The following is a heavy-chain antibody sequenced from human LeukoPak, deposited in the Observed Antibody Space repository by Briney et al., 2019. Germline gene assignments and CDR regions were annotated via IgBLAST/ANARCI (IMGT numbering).Heavy chain of an antibody. J-gene: IGHJ6*02. CDR2: VSYDGVNN. Sequence: GGSLRLSCAASGFTFSNYGMNWVRQAAGKGLEWVAVVSYDGVNNYYADSVKGRFTISRDSSRNTLYLQVNSLKAEDTAVYYCARSPIVVRPTYSYYYGMDVWGQGTTVTVSS. D-gene: IGHD2-15*01. CDR1: GFTFSNYG. CDR3: ARSPIVVRPTYSYYYGMDV. V-gene: IGHV3-30*03.